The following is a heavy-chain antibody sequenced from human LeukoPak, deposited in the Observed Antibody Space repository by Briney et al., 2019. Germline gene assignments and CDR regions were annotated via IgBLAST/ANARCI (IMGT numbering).Heavy chain of an antibody. D-gene: IGHD6-19*01. Sequence: GGSLRLSCAASGFTFSSYGMHWVRQAPGKGLEWVAFIRYDGSNKYYADSVQGRFTISRDNAKNSLYLQMSSLRVEDTAVYYCARLRATIAVAGTARMDVWGQGTTVTVSS. V-gene: IGHV3-33*08. CDR3: ARLRATIAVAGTARMDV. CDR2: IRYDGSNK. CDR1: GFTFSSYG. J-gene: IGHJ6*02.